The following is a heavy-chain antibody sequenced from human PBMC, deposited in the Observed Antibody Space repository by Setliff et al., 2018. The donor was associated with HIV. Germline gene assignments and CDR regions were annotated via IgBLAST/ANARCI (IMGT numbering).Heavy chain of an antibody. CDR1: GGTFSSYS. CDR3: ASGSGGYCSGGSCYFGFGLAL. Sequence: GASVKVSCKASGGTFSSYSIPWVRQAPGQGLEWMGGIIPIFNTANYAQKFQGRVTITAEESTSTAYMEMSSLGSEDTAVYYCASGSGGYCSGGSCYFGFGLALWGQGTTVTVSS. CDR2: IIPIFNTA. D-gene: IGHD2-15*01. J-gene: IGHJ6*02. V-gene: IGHV1-69*13.